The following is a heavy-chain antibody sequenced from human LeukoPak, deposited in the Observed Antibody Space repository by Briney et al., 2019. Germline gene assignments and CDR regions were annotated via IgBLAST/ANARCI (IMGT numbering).Heavy chain of an antibody. CDR3: ARDDTYYDSSGYYVY. CDR2: ISYDGSNK. J-gene: IGHJ4*02. CDR1: GFTFSSYA. D-gene: IGHD3-22*01. V-gene: IGHV3-30-3*01. Sequence: GGSLRLSCAASGFTFSSYAMHWVRQAPAKGLEWVAVISYDGSNKYYADSVKGRFTISRDNSKNTLYLQMNSLRAEDTAVYYCARDDTYYDSSGYYVYWGQGTLVTVSS.